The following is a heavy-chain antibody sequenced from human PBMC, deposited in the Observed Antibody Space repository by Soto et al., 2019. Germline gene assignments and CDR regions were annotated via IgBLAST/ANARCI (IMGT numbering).Heavy chain of an antibody. CDR3: ARDREVTGAYYDGLDV. CDR2: VIPIFGTA. CDR1: GGTFKTYA. D-gene: IGHD3-9*01. V-gene: IGHV1-69*13. J-gene: IGHJ6*02. Sequence: ASVKVSCKVSGGTFKTYAISWVRQAPGQGLEWMGGVIPIFGTANYAQMFQGRVTITADESTSTAYMELSSLRFDDTAVYYCARDREVTGAYYDGLDVWGQGTTVTVSS.